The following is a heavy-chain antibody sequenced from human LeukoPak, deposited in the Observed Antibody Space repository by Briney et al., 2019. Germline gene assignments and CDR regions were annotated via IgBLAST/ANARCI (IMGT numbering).Heavy chain of an antibody. CDR1: GGSISTNGYY. CDR3: ARHDRLRADSSGFDY. J-gene: IGHJ4*02. V-gene: IGHV4-39*01. D-gene: IGHD3-16*01. CDR2: FYYTGST. Sequence: SETLSLTCTVSGGSISTNGYYWGWIRQPPGRGLEWIGSFYYTGSTFYSPSLKSRVTISVDTSKNQFSLKLSSVTAADTAVYYCARHDRLRADSSGFDYWGQGTLVTVSS.